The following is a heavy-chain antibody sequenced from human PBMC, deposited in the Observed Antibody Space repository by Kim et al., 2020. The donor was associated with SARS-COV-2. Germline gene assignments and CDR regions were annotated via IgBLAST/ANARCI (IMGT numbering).Heavy chain of an antibody. Sequence: GGSLRLSCAASGFTFSSYAMSWVRQAPGKGLEWVSAISGSGGGKTYADSVKGRFTISRAIPKKTRYLQMNSRRAEDRPVNYCAKNFDIWATREFDYWG. V-gene: IGHV3-23*01. CDR3: AKNFDIWATREFDY. CDR1: GFTFSSYA. J-gene: IGHJ4*01. D-gene: IGHD5-12*01. CDR2: ISGSGGGK.